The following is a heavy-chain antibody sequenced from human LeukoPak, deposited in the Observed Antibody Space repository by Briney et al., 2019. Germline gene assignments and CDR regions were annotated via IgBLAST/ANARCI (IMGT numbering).Heavy chain of an antibody. CDR2: ISGSGGST. Sequence: PGGSLRLSCAASGFTFSSYAMSWVRQAPGKGLEWVSAISGSGGSTYYADSVKGRFTISRDNSKNTLYLQMNSLRAEDTAVYYCAKDDSTYCGGDCAIDYWGQGTLVTVSS. J-gene: IGHJ4*02. V-gene: IGHV3-23*01. CDR3: AKDDSTYCGGDCAIDY. D-gene: IGHD2-21*01. CDR1: GFTFSSYA.